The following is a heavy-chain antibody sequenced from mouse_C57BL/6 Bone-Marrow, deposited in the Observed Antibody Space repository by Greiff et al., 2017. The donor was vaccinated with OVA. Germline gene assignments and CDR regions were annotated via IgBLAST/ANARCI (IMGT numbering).Heavy chain of an antibody. Sequence: QVQLKQSGPELVKPGASVKISCKASGYSFTSYYIHWVKQRPGQGLEWIGWIYPGSGNTKYNEKFKGKATLTADTSSSTAYMQLSSLTSEDSAVYYCARRGKGYDYDGGYAMDYWGQGTSVTVSS. CDR3: ARRGKGYDYDGGYAMDY. J-gene: IGHJ4*01. CDR2: IYPGSGNT. V-gene: IGHV1-66*01. D-gene: IGHD2-4*01. CDR1: GYSFTSYY.